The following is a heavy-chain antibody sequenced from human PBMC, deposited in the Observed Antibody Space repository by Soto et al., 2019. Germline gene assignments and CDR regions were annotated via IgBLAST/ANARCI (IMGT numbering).Heavy chain of an antibody. Sequence: EVQLVESGGGLVQPGGSLRLSCVASGLTFSNYWMNWVRQAPGQGLEWVANIKQDGSEKYYVDSVKGRFTIPRDNAKNSLYLQMNSLRADDTAVYYCASISTADAFDIWGQGTMVTVSS. CDR1: GLTFSNYW. V-gene: IGHV3-7*01. CDR3: ASISTADAFDI. J-gene: IGHJ3*02. CDR2: IKQDGSEK.